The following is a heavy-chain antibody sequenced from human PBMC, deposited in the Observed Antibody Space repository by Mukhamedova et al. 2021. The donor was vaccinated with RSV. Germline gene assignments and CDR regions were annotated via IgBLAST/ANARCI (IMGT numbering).Heavy chain of an antibody. V-gene: IGHV4-34*01. CDR3: ARRKDGSGWGDFDY. Sequence: NPSLKSRVTTSVDTSKFQFSLKLSSVTAADTAVYYCARRKDGSGWGDFDYWGQGTLVTVSS. D-gene: IGHD5-24*01. J-gene: IGHJ4*02.